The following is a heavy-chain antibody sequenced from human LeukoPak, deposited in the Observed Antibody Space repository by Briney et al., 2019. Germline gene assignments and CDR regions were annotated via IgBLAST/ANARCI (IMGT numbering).Heavy chain of an antibody. CDR1: GFTFSRHW. CDR3: TRGVQDDSADYDSLDY. Sequence: EGSLRVSCAASGFTFSRHWMHWVRQAPGKGVVCVARINTDGSGTRHADFVKGRFTISRDRAKNTVFLQMNSLSAEDTGVYYCTRGVQDDSADYDSLDYWGQGTLLSVSS. V-gene: IGHV3-74*01. D-gene: IGHD4-17*01. J-gene: IGHJ4*02. CDR2: INTDGSGT.